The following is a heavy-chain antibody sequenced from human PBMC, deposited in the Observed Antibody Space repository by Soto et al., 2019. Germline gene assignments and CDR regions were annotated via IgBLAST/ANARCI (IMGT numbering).Heavy chain of an antibody. Sequence: GESLKISCKGSGYSFTSYWIGWVRQMPGKGLEWMGIIYPGDSATRYSPSFQGQVTISADKSISTAYLQWSSLKASDTAMYYCARGGQGVVPAAIWSYYFDYWGQGTLVTVSS. CDR1: GYSFTSYW. CDR2: IYPGDSAT. CDR3: ARGGQGVVPAAIWSYYFDY. V-gene: IGHV5-51*01. D-gene: IGHD2-2*02. J-gene: IGHJ4*02.